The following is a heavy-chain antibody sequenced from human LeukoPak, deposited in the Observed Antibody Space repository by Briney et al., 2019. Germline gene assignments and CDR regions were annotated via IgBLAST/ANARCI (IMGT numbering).Heavy chain of an antibody. CDR2: ITPNADRT. CDR1: GFTFGSYG. J-gene: IGHJ1*01. D-gene: IGHD3-22*01. V-gene: IGHV3-23*01. Sequence: PGGSLRLSCAASGFTFGSYGMSWARQAPGKGLGWVSFITPNADRTSYADSVEGRFTISRDNPRNTLYMQMNSLRDEDTALYYCAIMHGYYDGSGYWVQWGQGTLVTVSS. CDR3: AIMHGYYDGSGYWVQ.